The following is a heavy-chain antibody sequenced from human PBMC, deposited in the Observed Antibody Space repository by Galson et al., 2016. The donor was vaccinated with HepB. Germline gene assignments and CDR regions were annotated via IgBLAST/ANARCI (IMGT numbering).Heavy chain of an antibody. D-gene: IGHD4-17*01. CDR3: SDGLNY. J-gene: IGHJ4*02. Sequence: SLRLSCAASGFTFSASAMSWIRQAPGKGLEWVSAISADGTRTYYADFVKGRFTISRDNSQNTVFLHMNTLRLEDTGTYFCSDGLNYWGQGTQVSVSS. CDR1: GFTFSASA. CDR2: ISADGTRT. V-gene: IGHV3-23*01.